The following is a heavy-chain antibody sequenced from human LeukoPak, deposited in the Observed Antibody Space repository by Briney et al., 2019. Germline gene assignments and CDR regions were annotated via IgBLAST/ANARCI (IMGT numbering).Heavy chain of an antibody. D-gene: IGHD3-10*01. CDR2: ISAYNGNT. Sequence: GESLQISCKGSGYSFTSYGISWVRQAPGQGLEWMGWISAYNGNTNYAQKLQGRVTMTTDTSTSTAYMELRSLRSDDTAVYYCARDRVPMVRGVIPMDVWGQGTTVTVSS. CDR1: GYSFTSYG. CDR3: ARDRVPMVRGVIPMDV. V-gene: IGHV1-18*01. J-gene: IGHJ6*02.